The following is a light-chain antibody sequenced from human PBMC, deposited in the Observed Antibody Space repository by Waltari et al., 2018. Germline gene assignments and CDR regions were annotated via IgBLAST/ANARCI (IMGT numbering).Light chain of an antibody. CDR1: NLDNQY. V-gene: IGLV3-1*01. Sequence: SYEVTQPPSVSVSPGQTASITCSGDNLDNQYVYWYQQKAGQSPALVIYQASKRPSGIPERFSGSNSGNTATLTISGTQALDEADYYCQAWDSSRGYVFGTGTKVTVL. CDR3: QAWDSSRGYV. J-gene: IGLJ1*01. CDR2: QAS.